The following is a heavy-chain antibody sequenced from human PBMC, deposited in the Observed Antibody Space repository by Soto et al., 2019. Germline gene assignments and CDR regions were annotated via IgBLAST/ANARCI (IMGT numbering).Heavy chain of an antibody. CDR1: GFTFSSYA. CDR3: AKDLDSSGWYVGENFDY. J-gene: IGHJ4*02. Sequence: EVQLLESGGGLVQPGGSLRLSCAASGFTFSSYATSWVRQAPGKGLEWVSAISGSGGSTYYADSVKGRFTISRDNSKNTLYLQMNSLRAEDTAVYYCAKDLDSSGWYVGENFDYWGQGTLVTVSS. CDR2: ISGSGGST. V-gene: IGHV3-23*01. D-gene: IGHD6-19*01.